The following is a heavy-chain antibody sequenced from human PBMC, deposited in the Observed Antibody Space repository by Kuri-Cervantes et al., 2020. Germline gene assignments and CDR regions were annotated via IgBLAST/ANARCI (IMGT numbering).Heavy chain of an antibody. Sequence: GESLKISCAASGFTFSSYAMHWVRQAPGKGLEWVAVISYDGSNKYYADSVKGRFTISRDNSKNTLYLQLNSLRAEDTAVYYCARIQVSSSSLIVLVPAAILADWYFDLWGRGTLVTVSS. CDR1: GFTFSSYA. CDR3: ARIQVSSSSLIVLVPAAILADWYFDL. V-gene: IGHV3-30*14. J-gene: IGHJ2*01. D-gene: IGHD2-2*02. CDR2: ISYDGSNK.